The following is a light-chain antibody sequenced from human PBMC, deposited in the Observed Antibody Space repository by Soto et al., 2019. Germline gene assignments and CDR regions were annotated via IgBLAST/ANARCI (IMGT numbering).Light chain of an antibody. V-gene: IGLV2-14*01. Sequence: QSALTQPASVSGSPGQSITISFTGTSSDFGVYDSVSWYQQHPGKAPKLIIYGVTNRPSGVSNRFSGSKSGNTASLTVSGLQTEDEADYYCSSFRDWQTLWIFGGGTKLTVL. CDR2: GVT. J-gene: IGLJ2*01. CDR1: SSDFGVYDS. CDR3: SSFRDWQTLWI.